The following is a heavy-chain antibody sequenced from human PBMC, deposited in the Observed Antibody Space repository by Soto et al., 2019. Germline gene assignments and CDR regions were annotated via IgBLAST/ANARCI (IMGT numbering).Heavy chain of an antibody. V-gene: IGHV6-1*01. CDR2: TYYRSKWYN. J-gene: IGHJ5*02. CDR3: ARGYSSSWYNWFDP. CDR1: GDSVSSNSAA. Sequence: SETLSLTCAISGDSVSSNSAAWNWIRQSPSRGLEWLGRTYYRSKWYNDYAVSVRSRITINPDTSKNQFSLQLNSVTPEDTAVYYCARGYSSSWYNWFDPWGQGTLVTVSS. D-gene: IGHD6-13*01.